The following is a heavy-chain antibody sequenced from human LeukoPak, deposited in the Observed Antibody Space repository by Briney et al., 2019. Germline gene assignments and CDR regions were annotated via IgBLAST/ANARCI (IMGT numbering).Heavy chain of an antibody. Sequence: SETLSLTCGVSGYFVSSGYYWGWIRQPPGKGLEWIGNIYNTGSPYYNPSLKSRVTISVDTSNNQFSLKLSSVTSADTAVYYCASRTTVTNALSFDYWGQGSLVIVSS. V-gene: IGHV4-38-2*01. CDR2: IYNTGSP. CDR1: GYFVSSGYY. D-gene: IGHD4-11*01. CDR3: ASRTTVTNALSFDY. J-gene: IGHJ4*02.